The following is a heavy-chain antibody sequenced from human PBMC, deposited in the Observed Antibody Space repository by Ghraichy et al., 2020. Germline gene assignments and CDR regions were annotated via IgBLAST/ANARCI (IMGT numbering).Heavy chain of an antibody. Sequence: GGSLRLSCAASGFTFSSYSMNWVRQAPGKGLEWVSYISSSSSTIYYADSVKGRFTISRDNAKNSLYLQMNSLRAEDTAVYYCARDHPGYCSGGSCYYGGGDYWGQGTLVTVSS. D-gene: IGHD2-15*01. CDR2: ISSSSSTI. J-gene: IGHJ4*02. V-gene: IGHV3-48*01. CDR3: ARDHPGYCSGGSCYYGGGDY. CDR1: GFTFSSYS.